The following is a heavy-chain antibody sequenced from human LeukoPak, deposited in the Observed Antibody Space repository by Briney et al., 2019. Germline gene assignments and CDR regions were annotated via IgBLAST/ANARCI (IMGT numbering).Heavy chain of an antibody. CDR1: GFTVSSNY. J-gene: IGHJ4*02. Sequence: PGGSLRLSCAASGFTVSSNYMSWVRQAPGKGLEWVSVIYSGGSTYYPDSVTGRFTISRDNSRNTLYLQMNSLRAEDTAVYYCASYPGLSVDYWGQGTLVTVSS. V-gene: IGHV3-53*01. CDR3: ASYPGLSVDY. CDR2: IYSGGST. D-gene: IGHD2/OR15-2a*01.